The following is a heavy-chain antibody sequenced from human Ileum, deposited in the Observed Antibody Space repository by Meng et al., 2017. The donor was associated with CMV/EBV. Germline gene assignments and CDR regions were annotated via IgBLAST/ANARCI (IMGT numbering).Heavy chain of an antibody. Sequence: GESLKISCAASGFTFSSYGMIWVRQAPGKGLEWVSGMSGSGGSTYYADSVKGRFTISRDNSKNTLYLQMNSLRAEDTAVYYCAKDRRIAVAGHFDYWGQGTLVTVSS. V-gene: IGHV3-23*01. CDR3: AKDRRIAVAGHFDY. CDR1: GFTFSSYG. J-gene: IGHJ4*02. D-gene: IGHD6-19*01. CDR2: MSGSGGST.